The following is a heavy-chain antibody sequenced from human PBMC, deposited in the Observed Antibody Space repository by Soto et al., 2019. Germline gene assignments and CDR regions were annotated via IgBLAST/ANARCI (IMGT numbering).Heavy chain of an antibody. Sequence: PSETLSLTCTVSGGSISSSSYYWGWIRQPPGKGLEWIGSIYYSGSTYCNPSLKSRLIISVDTSKNQFSLKLSSVTAADAAVYYCARDGPYDRSGLPSDFYYHALDVWGQGTTVTVSS. D-gene: IGHD3-22*01. CDR2: IYYSGST. CDR3: ARDGPYDRSGLPSDFYYHALDV. V-gene: IGHV4-39*07. CDR1: GGSISSSSYY. J-gene: IGHJ6*02.